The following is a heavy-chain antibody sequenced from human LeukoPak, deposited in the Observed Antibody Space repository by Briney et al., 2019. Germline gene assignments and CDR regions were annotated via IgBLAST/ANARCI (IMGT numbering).Heavy chain of an antibody. D-gene: IGHD4-17*01. V-gene: IGHV3-21*06. Sequence: GWSLRLSCTASGFTFSDYAMTWVRQAPGKWLEWVSSISNGNGYIYYADSVRGRFTISRDNAKNSLYLQMNSLRVEDTAFYYCARDLSLRASTVTTFKPIDYWGQGTLVTVSS. CDR1: GFTFSDYA. J-gene: IGHJ4*02. CDR3: ARDLSLRASTVTTFKPIDY. CDR2: ISNGNGYI.